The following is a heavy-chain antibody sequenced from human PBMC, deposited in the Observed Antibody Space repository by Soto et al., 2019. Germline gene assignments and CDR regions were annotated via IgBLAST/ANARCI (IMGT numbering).Heavy chain of an antibody. CDR3: AKDQVRYVSYGMDV. CDR2: ISGSGGST. Sequence: EVQLLESGGGLVQPGGSLRLSCAASGFTFSSYAMSWVRQAPGKGLEWVSAISGSGGSTYYADSVKGRFTISRDNSKNTLYLQMNSLRAEDTAVHYCAKDQVRYVSYGMDVWGQGTTVTVSS. V-gene: IGHV3-23*01. J-gene: IGHJ6*02. D-gene: IGHD1-20*01. CDR1: GFTFSSYA.